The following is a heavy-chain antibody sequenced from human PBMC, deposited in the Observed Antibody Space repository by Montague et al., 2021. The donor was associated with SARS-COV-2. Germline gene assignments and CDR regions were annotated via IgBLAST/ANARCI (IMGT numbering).Heavy chain of an antibody. CDR3: ARGRGTYSLDY. D-gene: IGHD1-26*01. J-gene: IGHJ4*02. CDR1: GFTLSRYA. V-gene: IGHV3-30-3*01. CDR2: ISYDGSNK. Sequence: RLSLSASGFTLSRYAMHWVRQAPGKGLEWVAVISYDGSNKHNADSVKGRFTISRDKSKNTPYVQMNSLRAEDTAVYYCARGRGTYSLDYWGQGTLVTVSS.